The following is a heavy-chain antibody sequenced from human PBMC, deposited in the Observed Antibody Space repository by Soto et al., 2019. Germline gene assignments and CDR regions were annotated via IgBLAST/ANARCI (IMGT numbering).Heavy chain of an antibody. CDR3: ASYDRQWRAPFDN. V-gene: IGHV1-18*01. J-gene: IGHJ4*02. CDR2: ISAYNGNS. Sequence: QVQLVQSGAEVKKPGASVKVSCKASGYSFTSFGFSWVRQAPGQGLEWMGWISAYNGNSDYAQKFQGRVTMTTDTSTSTAYMELRRLRSDDTAVYYCASYDRQWRAPFDNWGQGTMVTVSS. CDR1: GYSFTSFG. D-gene: IGHD6-19*01.